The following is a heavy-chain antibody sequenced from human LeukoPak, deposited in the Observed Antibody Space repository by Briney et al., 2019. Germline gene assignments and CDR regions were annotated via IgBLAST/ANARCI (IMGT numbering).Heavy chain of an antibody. V-gene: IGHV3-23*01. Sequence: PGGSLRLSCAASGFTFSSYEMNWVRQAPGKGLEWVSAISGSGGSTYYADSVKGRFTISRDNSKNTLYLQMNSLRAEDTAVYYCAKGSVGGRSSGSIPPVDYWGQGTLVTVSS. CDR3: AKGSVGGRSSGSIPPVDY. D-gene: IGHD3-22*01. CDR2: ISGSGGST. CDR1: GFTFSSYE. J-gene: IGHJ4*02.